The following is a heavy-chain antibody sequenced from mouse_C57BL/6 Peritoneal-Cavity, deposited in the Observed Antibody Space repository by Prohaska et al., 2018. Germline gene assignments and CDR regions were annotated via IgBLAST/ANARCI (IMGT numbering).Heavy chain of an antibody. J-gene: IGHJ1*03. Sequence: EVQLLQSGGGLVQPGGSLKLSCAASGIDFSRYWMSWVRRAPGKGLEWIGEINPDRSTINYAPSVKVKFSISRDNAKNTLYLQMSKVRSEDTALYCRARAPLLSHGYVDGWGTGTTVTVSS. CDR1: GIDFSRYW. CDR2: INPDRSTI. D-gene: IGHD2-1*01. V-gene: IGHV4-1*01. CDR3: ARAPLLSHGYVDG.